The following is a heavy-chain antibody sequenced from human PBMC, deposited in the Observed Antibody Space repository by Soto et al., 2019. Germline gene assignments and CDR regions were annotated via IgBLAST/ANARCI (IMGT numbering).Heavy chain of an antibody. Sequence: PSETLSLTCTVSGGSISSYYWSWIRQPPGKGLEWIGYIYYSGSTNYNPSLKSRVTISVDTSKNQFSLKLSSVTAADTAVYYCARFVHTGGRTVFDYWGQGPLVTVSS. CDR2: IYYSGST. J-gene: IGHJ4*02. D-gene: IGHD2-15*01. V-gene: IGHV4-59*01. CDR3: ARFVHTGGRTVFDY. CDR1: GGSISSYY.